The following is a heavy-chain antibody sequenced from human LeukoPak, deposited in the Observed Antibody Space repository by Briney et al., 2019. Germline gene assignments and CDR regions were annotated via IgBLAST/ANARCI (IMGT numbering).Heavy chain of an antibody. V-gene: IGHV1-69*04. D-gene: IGHD6-6*01. CDR2: IIPILGIA. CDR3: ARDRSSFGFDY. J-gene: IGHJ4*02. Sequence: ASVKDSCKASGGTFSSYTISWVRQAPGQGLEWMGRIIPILGIANYAQKFQGRVTITADKSTSTAYMELSSLRSEDTAVYYCARDRSSFGFDYWGQGTLVTVSS. CDR1: GGTFSSYT.